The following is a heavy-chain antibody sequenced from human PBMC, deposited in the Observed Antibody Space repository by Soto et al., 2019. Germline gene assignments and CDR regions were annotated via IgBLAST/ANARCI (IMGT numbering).Heavy chain of an antibody. CDR2: AYHSGST. V-gene: IGHV4-4*02. CDR3: ARSPPSSYYGGSGTFDY. J-gene: IGHJ4*02. D-gene: IGHD3-10*01. Sequence: QLQLQESGPGLVRPSGTLSLTCAVSGGFTSTNNWWRWVRQPPGKGMEWIGAAYHSGSTEYNPSRKSRVSISVDKSKNQSSLKPTSATAADTAVYYCARSPPSSYYGGSGTFDYWGQGTLVTVSS. CDR1: GGFTSTNNW.